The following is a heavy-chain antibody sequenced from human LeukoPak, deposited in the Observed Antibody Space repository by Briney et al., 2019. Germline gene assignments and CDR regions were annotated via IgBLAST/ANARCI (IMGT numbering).Heavy chain of an antibody. J-gene: IGHJ6*02. CDR2: ISAYNGNT. CDR1: GYTFTSYG. V-gene: IGHV1-18*01. CDR3: ARYLAAAPGRYYYYYGMDV. Sequence: GASVKVSCKASGYTFTSYGISWVRQAPGQGLEWMGWISAYNGNTNYAQKLQGRVTMTTDTSTSTAYMELSSLRSEDTAVYYCARYLAAAPGRYYYYYGMDVWGQGTTVTVSS. D-gene: IGHD6-13*01.